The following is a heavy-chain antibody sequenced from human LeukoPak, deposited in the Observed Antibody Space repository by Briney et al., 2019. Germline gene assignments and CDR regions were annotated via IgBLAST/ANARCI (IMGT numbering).Heavy chain of an antibody. CDR3: ARDTDYGDYGVFDY. Sequence: SETLSLTCTVSGGSISSGGYYWSWIRQHPGKGLEWIGYIYYGGSTYYNPSLKSRVTISVDTSKNQFSLKLSSVTAADTAVYYCARDTDYGDYGVFDYWGQGTLVTVSS. CDR2: IYYGGST. J-gene: IGHJ4*02. CDR1: GGSISSGGYY. V-gene: IGHV4-31*03. D-gene: IGHD4-17*01.